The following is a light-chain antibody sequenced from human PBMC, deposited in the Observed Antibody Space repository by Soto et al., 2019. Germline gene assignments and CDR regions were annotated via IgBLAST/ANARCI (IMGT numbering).Light chain of an antibody. V-gene: IGLV1-44*01. CDR2: NNN. Sequence: QSVLTQPPSASGTSGQRVTMSCSGSSSNIGSNTVNWYQQLPGTAPKLLIYNNNQRPSGVPDRFSGSKSGTSASLAINGRQSEDEADYYCAAWDDSLYGYVFGTGTKVTVL. J-gene: IGLJ1*01. CDR3: AAWDDSLYGYV. CDR1: SSNIGSNT.